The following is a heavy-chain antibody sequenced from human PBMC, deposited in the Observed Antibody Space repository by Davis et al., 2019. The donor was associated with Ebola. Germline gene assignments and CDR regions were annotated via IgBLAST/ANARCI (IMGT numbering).Heavy chain of an antibody. CDR1: GFTFSDYY. J-gene: IGHJ5*02. Sequence: GESLKISCAASGFTFSDYYMSWIRQAPGKGLEWVSYISSSGSTIYYADSVKGRFTISRDNAKNSLYLQMNSLRAEDTAVYYCARDMIVVVPAATEVFDPWGQGTLVTVSS. CDR3: ARDMIVVVPAATEVFDP. V-gene: IGHV3-11*04. D-gene: IGHD2-2*01. CDR2: ISSSGSTI.